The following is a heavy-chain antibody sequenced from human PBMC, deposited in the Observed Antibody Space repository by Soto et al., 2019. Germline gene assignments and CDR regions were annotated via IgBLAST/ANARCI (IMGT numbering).Heavy chain of an antibody. J-gene: IGHJ4*02. CDR3: ARVGPVEMANMGYFDY. V-gene: IGHV1-69*13. CDR1: GGTFSSYA. CDR2: IIPIFGTA. D-gene: IGHD5-12*01. Sequence: GASVKVSCKASGGTFSSYAISWVRQAPGQGLEWMGGIIPIFGTANYAQKFQGRVTITADESTSTAYMELSSLRSEDTAVYYCARVGPVEMANMGYFDYWGQGTLVTVSS.